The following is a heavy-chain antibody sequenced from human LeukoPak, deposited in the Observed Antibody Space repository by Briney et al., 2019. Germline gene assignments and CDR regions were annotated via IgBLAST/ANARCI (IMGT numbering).Heavy chain of an antibody. V-gene: IGHV4-59*12. D-gene: IGHD3-3*01. Sequence: SETLSLTCTVSGGSISSNYWSWIRQPPGKGLEWLGYIYYSGSTNYNPSLKSRVTISVDTSKNQFSLKLSSVTAADTAVYYCARPGIFGVVIIRGMAFDIWGQGTMVTVSS. J-gene: IGHJ3*02. CDR2: IYYSGST. CDR1: GGSISSNY. CDR3: ARPGIFGVVIIRGMAFDI.